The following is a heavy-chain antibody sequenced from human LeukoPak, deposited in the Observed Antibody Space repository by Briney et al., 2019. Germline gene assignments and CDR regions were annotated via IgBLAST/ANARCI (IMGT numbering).Heavy chain of an antibody. V-gene: IGHV4-38-2*02. Sequence: SETLSLTCTVSGYSISSGYYWDWIRQPPGKGLEWIGSIYHSGSTYYNPSLKSRVTISVDTSKNQFSLKLSSVTAADTAVYYCASSRDTYYYDSSGYPPIWFDPWGQGTLVTVSS. CDR2: IYHSGST. CDR3: ASSRDTYYYDSSGYPPIWFDP. J-gene: IGHJ5*02. D-gene: IGHD3-22*01. CDR1: GYSISSGYY.